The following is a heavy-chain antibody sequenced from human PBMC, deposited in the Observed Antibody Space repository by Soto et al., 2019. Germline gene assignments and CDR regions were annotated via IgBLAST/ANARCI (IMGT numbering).Heavy chain of an antibody. CDR1: GGSFSGYY. Sequence: QVQLQQWGAGLLKPSETLSLTCDVYGGSFSGYYWSWIRQPPGKGLEWIGKINHSGSANYNPSLKSRVTISVDTSKNQFSLELSSVTAADTAVYYCARGSHHETSGYYSGGWYYFDHWGQGTLVTVSS. V-gene: IGHV4-34*01. CDR3: ARGSHHETSGYYSGGWYYFDH. D-gene: IGHD3-22*01. CDR2: INHSGSA. J-gene: IGHJ4*02.